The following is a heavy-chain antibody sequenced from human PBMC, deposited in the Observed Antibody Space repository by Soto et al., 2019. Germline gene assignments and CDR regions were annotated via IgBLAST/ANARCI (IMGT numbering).Heavy chain of an antibody. V-gene: IGHV3-74*01. D-gene: IGHD3-9*01. J-gene: IGHJ3*02. Sequence: EVQLVESGGGLVQPGGSLRLSCAASGFTFSSDWMHWVRQGPGKGLVWVPRINSDGSSTIYADSVKGRFTISRDNAKNTLYLQMNSLRAEDTAVYYCAREWRYFDWYPKARGAFDIWGQGTMVTVSS. CDR3: AREWRYFDWYPKARGAFDI. CDR1: GFTFSSDW. CDR2: INSDGSST.